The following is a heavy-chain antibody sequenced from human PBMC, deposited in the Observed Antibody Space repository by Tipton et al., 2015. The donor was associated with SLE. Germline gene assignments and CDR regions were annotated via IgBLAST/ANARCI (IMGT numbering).Heavy chain of an antibody. Sequence: LRLSCTVSGGSISSGSYYWGWIRQPPGKGLEWIGSIYHSGSTYYNPSLKSRVTISVDTSKNQFSLKLSSVTAADTAVYYCARQSYYYDSSGSLDYWGQGTLVTVSS. J-gene: IGHJ4*02. V-gene: IGHV4-39*07. D-gene: IGHD3-22*01. CDR3: ARQSYYYDSSGSLDY. CDR1: GGSISSGSYY. CDR2: IYHSGST.